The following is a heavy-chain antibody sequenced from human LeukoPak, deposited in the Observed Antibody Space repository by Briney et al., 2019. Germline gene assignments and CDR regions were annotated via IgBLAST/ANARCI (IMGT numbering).Heavy chain of an antibody. CDR2: ISAYDGDT. J-gene: IGHJ4*02. D-gene: IGHD3-10*01. Sequence: ASVKVSCKASGYTFTSYGISWVRQAPGQGLEWMGWISAYDGDTNSAQKFQGRVTMTTDISTSTAYMELRSLRSDDTAVYYCARDGYGSGKGFFDYWGQGTLVTVSS. CDR1: GYTFTSYG. V-gene: IGHV1-18*01. CDR3: ARDGYGSGKGFFDY.